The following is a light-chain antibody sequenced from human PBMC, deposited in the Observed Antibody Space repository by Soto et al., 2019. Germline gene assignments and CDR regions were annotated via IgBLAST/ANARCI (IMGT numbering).Light chain of an antibody. J-gene: IGLJ3*02. CDR3: SSYPTSGTYVL. CDR2: EVN. V-gene: IGLV2-14*01. CDR1: SRDIGAFNY. Sequence: QSALTQPASVSGSPGQSFTISCTGTSRDIGAFNYVSWYQQHPDKAPKLRISEVNNRPSGVSHRFSGSKSGNTASLTISGLQPADVADYYCSSYPTSGTYVLFGGGTKLTGL.